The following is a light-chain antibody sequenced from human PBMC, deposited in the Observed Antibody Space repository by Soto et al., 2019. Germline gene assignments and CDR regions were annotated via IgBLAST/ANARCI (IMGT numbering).Light chain of an antibody. CDR1: QSIRSY. CDR2: AAS. Sequence: DIQLTQSPSSLSASVGDRVTITCRASQSIRSYLNWYQQKPGKAPKLLIYAASSLQTGVSSRFSGSGSGTDFTLTISNLQPEDFATSSCQHYTSYSEAFGPGTKV. J-gene: IGKJ1*01. CDR3: QHYTSYSEA. V-gene: IGKV1-39*01.